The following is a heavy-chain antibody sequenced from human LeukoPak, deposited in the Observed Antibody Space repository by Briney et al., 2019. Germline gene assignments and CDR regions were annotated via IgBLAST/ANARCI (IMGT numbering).Heavy chain of an antibody. CDR1: GFTFSSYG. V-gene: IGHV3-30*02. D-gene: IGHD3-10*01. J-gene: IGHJ6*03. Sequence: GGSLRLSCTASGFTFSSYGMHWVRQAPGKGLEWVAFIWYDGSNKYYADSVKGRFTISRDNSKNTLYLQMNSLAAEKAAVYYCAKVGPLAFYYMDVWGKGTTVTVSS. CDR3: AKVGPLAFYYMDV. CDR2: IWYDGSNK.